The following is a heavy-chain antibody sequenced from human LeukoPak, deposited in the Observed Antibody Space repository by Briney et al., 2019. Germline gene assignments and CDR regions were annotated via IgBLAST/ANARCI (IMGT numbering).Heavy chain of an antibody. CDR1: GYTFRSHA. D-gene: IGHD2-21*01. CDR3: AKDFRIGYSAHFDY. Sequence: PGGSLRLSCVGSGYTFRSHAMSWVRQAPEKGLESVSGIYENGGTTYYADSVKGRFSISRDNSKNTLYLQMDSLRGEDTAVYYCAKDFRIGYSAHFDYWGQGVLVTVSS. V-gene: IGHV3-23*01. CDR2: IYENGGTT. J-gene: IGHJ4*02.